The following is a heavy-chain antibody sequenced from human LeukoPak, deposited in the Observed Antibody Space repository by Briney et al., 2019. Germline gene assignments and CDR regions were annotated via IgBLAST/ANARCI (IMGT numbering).Heavy chain of an antibody. Sequence: GGSLRLSCAASGFTFSDYSMSWIRQAPGKGLEWVSYISSSSSYTNYADSVKGRFTISRDNAKNSLYLQMNSLRAEDTAVYYCAVRRITMVRGVIGPDWFDPWGQGTLVTVSS. CDR3: AVRRITMVRGVIGPDWFDP. V-gene: IGHV3-11*06. D-gene: IGHD3-10*01. CDR2: ISSSSSYT. CDR1: GFTFSDYS. J-gene: IGHJ5*02.